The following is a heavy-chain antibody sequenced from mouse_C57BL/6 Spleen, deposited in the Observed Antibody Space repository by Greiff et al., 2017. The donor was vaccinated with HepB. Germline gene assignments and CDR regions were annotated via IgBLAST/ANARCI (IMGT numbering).Heavy chain of an antibody. J-gene: IGHJ1*03. CDR3: ARAGFITTVVATTTWYFDV. Sequence: EVKVVESGGGLVKPGGSLKLSCAASGFTFSSYAMSWVRQTPEKRLEWVATISDGGSYTYYPDNVKGRFTISRDNAKNNLYLQMSHLKSEDTAMYYCARAGFITTVVATTTWYFDVWGTGTTVTVSS. CDR1: GFTFSSYA. D-gene: IGHD1-1*01. V-gene: IGHV5-4*03. CDR2: ISDGGSYT.